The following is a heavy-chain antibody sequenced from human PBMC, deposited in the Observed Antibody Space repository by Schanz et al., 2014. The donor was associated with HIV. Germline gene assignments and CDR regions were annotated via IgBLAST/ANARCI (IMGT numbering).Heavy chain of an antibody. J-gene: IGHJ4*02. V-gene: IGHV3-21*01. D-gene: IGHD5-18*01. CDR2: ISSNTNYI. CDR1: GFTFSNAW. CDR3: VRGDTVFEY. Sequence: EVQLVESGGGLVKPGGSLRLSCAASGFTFSNAWLSWVRQAPGKGLEWISSISSNTNYINYADSVKGRFTISRDNAKNSLYLQMNSMRFADTAVYYCVRGDTVFEYWGQGTLVTVS.